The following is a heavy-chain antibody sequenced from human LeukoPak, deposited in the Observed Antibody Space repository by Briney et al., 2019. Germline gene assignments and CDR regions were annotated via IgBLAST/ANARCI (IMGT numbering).Heavy chain of an antibody. CDR2: IYYSGST. CDR3: ARATSTYCGGDCYSVDY. V-gene: IGHV4-59*01. CDR1: GGSISSYY. J-gene: IGHJ4*02. D-gene: IGHD2-21*02. Sequence: SETLSLTCIVSGGSISSYYWSWIRQPPGKGLEWIGYIYYSGSTNYNPSLKSRVTISVDTSKNQFSLKLSSVTAADTAVYYSARATSTYCGGDCYSVDYWGQGTLVTVSS.